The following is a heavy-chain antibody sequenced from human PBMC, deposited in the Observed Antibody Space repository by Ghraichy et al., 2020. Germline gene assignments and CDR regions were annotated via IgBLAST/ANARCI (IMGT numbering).Heavy chain of an antibody. V-gene: IGHV6-1*01. CDR3: ARDGPLYYFDY. CDR2: TYYRSKWSN. CDR1: GDTLSNNNDA. Sequence: SQTLSLTCAISGDTLSNNNDAWNWIRQSPSRGLEWLGRTYYRSKWSNDYAISVKGRIRVDPDTSRNQFYLQLNSVTPEDTAVYYCARDGPLYYFDYWGQGTLVTVSS. J-gene: IGHJ4*02.